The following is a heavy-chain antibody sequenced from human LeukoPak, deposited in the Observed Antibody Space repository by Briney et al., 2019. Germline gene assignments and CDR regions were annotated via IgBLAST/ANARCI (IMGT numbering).Heavy chain of an antibody. J-gene: IGHJ3*02. CDR2: IYYSRST. D-gene: IGHD4-23*01. CDR1: GGSISSSSYY. CDR3: ARRAVVTHDAFDI. V-gene: IGHV4-39*07. Sequence: SETLSLTCTVSGGSISSSSYYWGWIRQPPGKGLEWIGSIYYSRSTYYNPSLKSRVTISVDTSKNQFSLKLSSVTAADTAVYYCARRAVVTHDAFDIWGQGTMVTVSS.